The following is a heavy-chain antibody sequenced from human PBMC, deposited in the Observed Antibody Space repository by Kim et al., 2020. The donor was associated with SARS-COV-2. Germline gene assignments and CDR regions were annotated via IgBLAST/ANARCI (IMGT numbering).Heavy chain of an antibody. CDR2: ISCNGSNK. Sequence: GGSLRLSCAASGFTFSSYSMNWVRQAPGKGLEWVAVISCNGSNKYYSASLMRRCTIITKNSKNTLFPLLNNRRADEATVLYCSTSHGYCSSTSCYSYWY. J-gene: IGHJ2*01. D-gene: IGHD2-2*03. V-gene: IGHV3-33*01. CDR3: STSHGYCSSTSCYSYWY. CDR1: GFTFSSYS.